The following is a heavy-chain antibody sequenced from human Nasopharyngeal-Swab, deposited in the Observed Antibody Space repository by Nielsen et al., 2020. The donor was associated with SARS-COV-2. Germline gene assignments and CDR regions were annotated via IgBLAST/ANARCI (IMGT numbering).Heavy chain of an antibody. V-gene: IGHV3-9*01. D-gene: IGHD3-22*01. Sequence: SCAASGFTFDDYAMHWVRQAPGKGLEWVSGISWNSGSIGYADSVKGRFTISRDNAKNSLYLQMNSLRAEDTALYYCAKAVTSGITSSPVYYYDSSGYGDAFDIWGQGTMVTVSS. CDR1: GFTFDDYA. CDR2: ISWNSGSI. CDR3: AKAVTSGITSSPVYYYDSSGYGDAFDI. J-gene: IGHJ3*02.